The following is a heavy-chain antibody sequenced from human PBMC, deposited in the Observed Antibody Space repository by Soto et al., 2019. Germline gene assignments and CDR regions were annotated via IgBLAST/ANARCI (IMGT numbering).Heavy chain of an antibody. J-gene: IGHJ4*02. CDR3: AREGRAITMVRGVIRAAYFDY. CDR1: GGSFSGYY. Sequence: QVQLQQWGAGLLKPSETLSLTCAVYGGSFSGYYWSWIRQPPGKGLEWIGEINHSGRTNYNPSLKSRVTISVDTSKNQFSLKLSSVTAADTAVYYCAREGRAITMVRGVIRAAYFDYWGQGTLVTVSS. V-gene: IGHV4-34*01. D-gene: IGHD3-10*01. CDR2: INHSGRT.